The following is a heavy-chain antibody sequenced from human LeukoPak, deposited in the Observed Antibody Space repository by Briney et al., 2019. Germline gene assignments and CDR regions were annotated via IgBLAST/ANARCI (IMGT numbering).Heavy chain of an antibody. V-gene: IGHV4-30-2*01. J-gene: IGHJ4*02. CDR1: GGSISSGGYS. Sequence: PSQTLSLTCAVSGGSISSGGYSWSWIRQPPGKGLEWIGYIYHSGSTYYNPSLKSRVTKSVDRSKNQFSLKLSSVTAADTAVYYCARGGLGSGYYHDYWGQGTLVTVSS. CDR3: ARGGLGSGYYHDY. CDR2: IYHSGST. D-gene: IGHD3-22*01.